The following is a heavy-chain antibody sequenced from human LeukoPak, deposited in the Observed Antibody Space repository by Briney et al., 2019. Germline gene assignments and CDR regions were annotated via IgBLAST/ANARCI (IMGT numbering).Heavy chain of an antibody. CDR2: ISYDGSEI. V-gene: IGHV3-30*03. J-gene: IGHJ6*02. Sequence: GGSLRLSCAASGFTFSNYGMHWVRQAPGKGLEWVAVISYDGSEIHYVDSVKGRFTISRDNSKNTLSLQMNSLRAEDTAVFYCARSHDYSNYPGMDVWGLGTTVTVSS. CDR3: ARSHDYSNYPGMDV. CDR1: GFTFSNYG. D-gene: IGHD4-11*01.